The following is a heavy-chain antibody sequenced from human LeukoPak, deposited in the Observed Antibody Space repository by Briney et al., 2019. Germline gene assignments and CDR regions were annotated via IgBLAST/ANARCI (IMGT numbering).Heavy chain of an antibody. Sequence: SVKVSCKASGYTFSNYVLTWVRQAPGQGLEWMGSIIPFLGTTNYAQKFQGRVTITADEPTRTAYMELTYVRSDDTAVYYCTIIPNVILFTHYFEYWGQGTLVTVSS. CDR2: IIPFLGTT. CDR3: TIIPNVILFTHYFEY. V-gene: IGHV1-69*11. J-gene: IGHJ4*02. CDR1: GYTFSNYV. D-gene: IGHD2-21*01.